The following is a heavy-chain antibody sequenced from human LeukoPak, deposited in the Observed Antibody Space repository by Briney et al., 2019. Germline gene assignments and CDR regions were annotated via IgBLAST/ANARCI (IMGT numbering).Heavy chain of an antibody. CDR3: ARDRTNGNFDP. J-gene: IGHJ5*02. CDR1: GGSVSSGSFY. D-gene: IGHD1-1*01. CDR2: IYTSGST. V-gene: IGHV4-61*02. Sequence: SETLSLTCTVSGGSVSSGSFYWSWIRQPAGKGLEWIGRIYTSGSTNYNPSLKSRVTISVDTSRNQLSLKLSSVTAADTAVYYCARDRTNGNFDPWGQGTLVTVSS.